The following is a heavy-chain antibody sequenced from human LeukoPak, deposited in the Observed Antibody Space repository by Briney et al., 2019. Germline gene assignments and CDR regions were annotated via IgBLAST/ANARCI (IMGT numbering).Heavy chain of an antibody. CDR2: IYYSGST. V-gene: IGHV4-39*01. CDR1: GGSISSSSYY. CDR3: ARHHYGSGSYLSLNFDY. D-gene: IGHD3-10*01. J-gene: IGHJ4*02. Sequence: PSETLSLTCTVSGGSISSSSYYWGWIRQPPGKGLEWIGSIYYSGSTNYNPSLKSRVTISVDTSKNQFSLKLSSVTAADTAVYYCARHHYGSGSYLSLNFDYWGQGTLVTVSS.